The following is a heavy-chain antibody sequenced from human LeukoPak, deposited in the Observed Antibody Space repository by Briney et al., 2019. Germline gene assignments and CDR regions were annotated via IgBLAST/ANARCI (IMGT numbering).Heavy chain of an antibody. CDR2: IYSAGTT. V-gene: IGHV3-53*01. CDR1: GFTVSSYY. Sequence: PGGSLRLSCVISGFTVSSYYMNWVRQAPGKGLEWVSVIYSAGTTYYADSVRGRFTISRDSPKNTLYLQMNSLRADDTAVYYCARTEYFDYWGQGTLVTVSS. CDR3: ARTEYFDY. J-gene: IGHJ4*02.